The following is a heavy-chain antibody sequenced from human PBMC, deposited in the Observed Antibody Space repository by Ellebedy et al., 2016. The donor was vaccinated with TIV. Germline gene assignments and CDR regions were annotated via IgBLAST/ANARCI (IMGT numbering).Heavy chain of an antibody. D-gene: IGHD1-14*01. CDR1: GGSISSGRFY. Sequence: SETLSLXCSVSGGSISSGRFYWNCIRQPAGKGLDWLGRIYTTVGVDYNPSLKGRITMSIDTSKNQLSLRLTSVTAADTAVYYCARGRGINGTTHHFGFDPWGQGTLVTVSS. J-gene: IGHJ5*02. V-gene: IGHV4-61*02. CDR3: ARGRGINGTTHHFGFDP. CDR2: IYTTVGV.